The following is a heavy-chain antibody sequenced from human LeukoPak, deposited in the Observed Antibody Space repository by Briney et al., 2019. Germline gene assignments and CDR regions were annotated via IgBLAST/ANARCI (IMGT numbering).Heavy chain of an antibody. V-gene: IGHV3-66*01. CDR2: IYSGGST. J-gene: IGHJ6*02. Sequence: GGSLRLSCAASGFTVSGNYMSWVRQAPGKGLECVSVIYSGGSTYYADSVKGRFTISRGNSKNTLYLQMNSLRTEDTAVFYCASLKRGGMDVWGQGTTVTVSS. CDR3: ASLKRGGMDV. D-gene: IGHD3-10*01. CDR1: GFTVSGNY.